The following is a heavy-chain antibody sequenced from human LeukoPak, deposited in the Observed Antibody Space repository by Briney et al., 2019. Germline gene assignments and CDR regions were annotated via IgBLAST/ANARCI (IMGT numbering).Heavy chain of an antibody. D-gene: IGHD3-10*01. V-gene: IGHV3-21*01. Sequence: LGGSLRLSCAASGFTFSSYSMNWVRQAPGKGLEWVSSISSSSSYIYYADSVKGRFTISRDNAKNSLYLQMNSLRAEDTAVYYCARDLHGSGSYYIFDYWGQGTLVTVSS. CDR3: ARDLHGSGSYYIFDY. CDR2: ISSSSSYI. J-gene: IGHJ4*02. CDR1: GFTFSSYS.